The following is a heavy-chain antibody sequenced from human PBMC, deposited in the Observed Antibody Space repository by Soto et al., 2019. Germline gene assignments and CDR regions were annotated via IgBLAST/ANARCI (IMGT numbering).Heavy chain of an antibody. CDR3: AKAVENSWYYFDS. D-gene: IGHD6-13*01. CDR1: GFTFSTYA. J-gene: IGHJ4*02. CDR2: ISGSGGST. Sequence: GGSLRLSCAASGFTFSTYAMSWVRQAPGKGLECVSGISGSGGSTYYPDSVKGRFTISRDNSKNTLYLQMNSLRAEDTAVYYRAKAVENSWYYFDSWGQGTLVTVSS. V-gene: IGHV3-23*01.